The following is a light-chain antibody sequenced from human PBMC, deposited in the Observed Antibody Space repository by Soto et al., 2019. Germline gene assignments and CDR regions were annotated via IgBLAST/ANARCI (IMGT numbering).Light chain of an antibody. J-gene: IGLJ1*01. V-gene: IGLV2-23*02. Sequence: QSALTQPASVSGSPGQSITISCTGASSDVGAYNLVSWYQQHPGKAPKLMISEVSQRPSGVSNRFSGSKSGNAASLTTSGLQAEDEADYYCCSYAGGSTLYVFGTGTKVTVL. CDR1: SSDVGAYNL. CDR3: CSYAGGSTLYV. CDR2: EVS.